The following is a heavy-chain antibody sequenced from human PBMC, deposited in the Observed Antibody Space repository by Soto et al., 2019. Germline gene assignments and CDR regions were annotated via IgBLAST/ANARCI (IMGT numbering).Heavy chain of an antibody. J-gene: IGHJ4*02. D-gene: IGHD6-19*01. CDR1: DGSISSYY. CDR3: AGSSGWYGGKSFDY. CDR2: IYYSGST. Sequence: SETMSLTCTVADGSISSYYWSWIRQPPGKGLEWIGYIYYSGSTNYNPSLKSRVTISVDTSKNQFSLKLSSVTAADTAVYYCAGSSGWYGGKSFDYWGQGTLVTVSS. V-gene: IGHV4-59*01.